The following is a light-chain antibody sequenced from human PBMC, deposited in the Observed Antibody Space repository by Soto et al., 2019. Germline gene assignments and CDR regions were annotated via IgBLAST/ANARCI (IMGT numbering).Light chain of an antibody. CDR3: QQYAGPPTT. CDR1: QTVSNNY. Sequence: EIVLTQSPGTLSLSPWDIATLSCGASQTVSNNYLAWCQQKPGQAPRVIMYGASRRATGIPDRFSGGGSGTDFTLTISRLEPEDFAVYFCQQYAGPPTTFGHGTRLEIK. CDR2: GAS. J-gene: IGKJ5*01. V-gene: IGKV3-20*01.